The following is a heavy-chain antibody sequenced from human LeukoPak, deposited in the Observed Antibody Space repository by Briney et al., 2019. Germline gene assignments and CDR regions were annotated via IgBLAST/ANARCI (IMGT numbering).Heavy chain of an antibody. CDR1: GFAFSSYG. CDR2: ISYDGSNK. CDR3: AKAVVYDSSGYYLSDY. Sequence: PGRSLRLSCAASGFAFSSYGMHWVRQAPGNGLEWVAVISYDGSNKYYADSVKGRFTISRDNSKNTLYLQMNSLRAEDTAVYYCAKAVVYDSSGYYLSDYWGQGTLVTVSS. D-gene: IGHD3-22*01. J-gene: IGHJ4*02. V-gene: IGHV3-30*18.